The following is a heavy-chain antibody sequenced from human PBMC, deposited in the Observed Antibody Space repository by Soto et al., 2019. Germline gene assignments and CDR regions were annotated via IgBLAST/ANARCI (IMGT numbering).Heavy chain of an antibody. Sequence: PSETLSLTCPVSGGSISSSSYYWGWIRQPPGKGLEWIGSIYYSGSTYYNPSLKSRVTISVDTSKNQFSLKLSSVTAADTAVYYCARHAWVEMSIAARPGINWFDPWGQGTLVTVPQ. V-gene: IGHV4-39*01. J-gene: IGHJ5*02. CDR3: ARHAWVEMSIAARPGINWFDP. CDR1: GGSISSSSYY. D-gene: IGHD6-6*01. CDR2: IYYSGST.